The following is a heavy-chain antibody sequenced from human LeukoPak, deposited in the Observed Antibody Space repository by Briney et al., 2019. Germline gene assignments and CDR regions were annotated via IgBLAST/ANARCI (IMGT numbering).Heavy chain of an antibody. CDR3: ARSPDYRPSNYMDV. D-gene: IGHD4-11*01. V-gene: IGHV1-69*06. J-gene: IGHJ6*03. Sequence: SVKVSCKASGGTFSSYAISWVRQAPGQGLEWMGRIIPIFGTANYAQKFQGRVTITADKSTSTAYMELSSLRSEDTAVYYCARSPDYRPSNYMDVWGKGTTVTVSS. CDR1: GGTFSSYA. CDR2: IIPIFGTA.